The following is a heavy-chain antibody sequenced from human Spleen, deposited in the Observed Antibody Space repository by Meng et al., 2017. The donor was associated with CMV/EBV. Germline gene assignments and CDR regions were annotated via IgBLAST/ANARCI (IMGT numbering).Heavy chain of an antibody. CDR1: FTVTTNY. CDR2: IYRGEIT. D-gene: IGHD3-16*02. CDR3: ARAEISFGGIIAPGWFDP. J-gene: IGHJ5*02. Sequence: FTVTTNYKAWVRQDTGKGLEWVSIIYRGEITYYGDSVEGRFTDSRDTTRNTVFLQMNSLRPDDTAMYYCARAEISFGGIIAPGWFDPWGQGTLVTVSS. V-gene: IGHV3-66*02.